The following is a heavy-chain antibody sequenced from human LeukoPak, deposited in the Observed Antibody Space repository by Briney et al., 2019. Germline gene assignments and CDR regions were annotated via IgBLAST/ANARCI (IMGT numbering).Heavy chain of an antibody. CDR2: ISGGSSTI. Sequence: GGSLRLSCAASGFTFSDYYMSWIRQAPGKGLEWVSYISGGSSTIYYADSLKGRFTVSRDNAKNSLYLLMDSLRAEDTAVYYCARRGSGRHFDFWGQGTLVTVSS. CDR1: GFTFSDYY. CDR3: ARRGSGRHFDF. J-gene: IGHJ4*02. V-gene: IGHV3-11*01. D-gene: IGHD2-15*01.